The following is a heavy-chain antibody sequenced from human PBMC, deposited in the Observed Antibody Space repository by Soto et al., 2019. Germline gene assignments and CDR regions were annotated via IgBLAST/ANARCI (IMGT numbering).Heavy chain of an antibody. CDR1: GGTFSSYA. CDR2: IIPIFGTA. D-gene: IGHD2-2*01. Sequence: QVQLVQSGAEVKKPGSSVKVSCKASGGTFSSYAISWVRQAPGQGLEWMGGIIPIFGTANYAQKFQGRGTITADKSTSTAYMELSSLRSEDTAVYYCAREGTSYCSSTSCPFDYWGQGTLVTVSS. CDR3: AREGTSYCSSTSCPFDY. J-gene: IGHJ4*02. V-gene: IGHV1-69*06.